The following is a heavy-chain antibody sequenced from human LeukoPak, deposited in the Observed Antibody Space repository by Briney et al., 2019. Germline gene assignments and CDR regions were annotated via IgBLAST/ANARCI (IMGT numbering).Heavy chain of an antibody. CDR1: GGTFSSYA. D-gene: IGHD3-22*01. J-gene: IGHJ4*02. CDR2: IIPIFGTA. V-gene: IGHV1-69*05. CDR3: ARERTAGSSSGYYRPKYYFDY. Sequence: SVKVSCKASGGTFSSYAISWVRQAPGQGLEWMGGIIPIFGTASYAQKFQGRVTITTDESTSTAYMELSSLRSEDTAVYYCARERTAGSSSGYYRPKYYFDYWGQGTLVTVSS.